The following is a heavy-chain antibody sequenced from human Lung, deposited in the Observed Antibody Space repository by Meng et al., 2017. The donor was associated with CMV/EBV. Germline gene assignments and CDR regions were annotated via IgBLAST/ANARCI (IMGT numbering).Heavy chain of an antibody. CDR2: ISGSGGST. Sequence: GESXKISCAASGFTFSSYAMSWVRQAPGKGLEWVSAISGSGGSTYYADSVKGRFTISRDNSKNTLYLQMNSLRAEDTAVYYCAKAYSSSSVGTNRGFDYWXHGTLVTVSS. D-gene: IGHD6-6*01. CDR1: GFTFSSYA. CDR3: AKAYSSSSVGTNRGFDY. V-gene: IGHV3-23*01. J-gene: IGHJ4*03.